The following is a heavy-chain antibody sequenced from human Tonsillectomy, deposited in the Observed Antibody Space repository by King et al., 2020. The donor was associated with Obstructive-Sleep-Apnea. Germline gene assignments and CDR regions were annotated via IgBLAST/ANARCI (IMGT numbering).Heavy chain of an antibody. CDR3: ASELLRFGDLVFY. J-gene: IGHJ4*02. CDR1: GVSVNSGAYY. CDR2: IYYDGNT. V-gene: IGHV4-31*03. Sequence: LQLQESGPGLVRPSQTLSLTCNVSGVSVNSGAYYWSWIRQHPGEGLEWIGNIYYDGNTNYNPSLRSRLSLSLDKSTNQFALNIRSVTAADTAVYYCASELLRFGDLVFYWGQGTLVTVSS. D-gene: IGHD3-10*01.